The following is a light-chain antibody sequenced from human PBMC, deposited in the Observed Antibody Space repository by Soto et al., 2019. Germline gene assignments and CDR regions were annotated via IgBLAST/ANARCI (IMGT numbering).Light chain of an antibody. J-gene: IGKJ5*01. V-gene: IGKV1-39*01. CDR3: QQSYNTPPIT. CDR2: SAS. CDR1: QNIRSR. Sequence: DIQMTQSPSAQSASVGDTVTITCRASQNIRSRLNWYQQKPGKAPELLIYSASRLQSGVPSRFGGSGSGTDVTLTISYLQPEDFSAYYYQQSYNTPPITFGRGTRLEIK.